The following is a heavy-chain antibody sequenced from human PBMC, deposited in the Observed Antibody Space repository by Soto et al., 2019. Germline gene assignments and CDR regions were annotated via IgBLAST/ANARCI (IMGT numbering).Heavy chain of an antibody. CDR1: GFSLSTSGMC. Sequence: GPPLVNPTQTLTLTCTFSGFSLSTSGMCVSWIRQPPGKALEWLALIDWDDDKYYSTSLKTRLTISKDTSKNQVVLTMTNMDPVDTAMYYCARAPRTIFGLVTLHEWGQGFLVTVYS. V-gene: IGHV2-70*01. CDR2: IDWDDDK. D-gene: IGHD3-3*02. CDR3: ARAPRTIFGLVTLHE. J-gene: IGHJ4*02.